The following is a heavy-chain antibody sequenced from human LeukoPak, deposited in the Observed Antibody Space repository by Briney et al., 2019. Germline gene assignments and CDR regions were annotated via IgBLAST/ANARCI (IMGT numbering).Heavy chain of an antibody. V-gene: IGHV1-8*01. CDR2: MNPNSGNT. CDR3: ARVPREWELHLAWFDP. Sequence: GASVKVSCKASGYTFTSYDINWVRQATGQGLEWMGWMNPNSGNTGYAQKFQDRVTMTRNTSISTAYMELSSLRSEDTAVYYCARVPREWELHLAWFDPWGQGTLVTVSS. CDR1: GYTFTSYD. J-gene: IGHJ5*02. D-gene: IGHD1-26*01.